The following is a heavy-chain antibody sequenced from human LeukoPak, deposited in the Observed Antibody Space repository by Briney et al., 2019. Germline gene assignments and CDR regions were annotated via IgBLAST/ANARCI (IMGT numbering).Heavy chain of an antibody. CDR1: GGSFSGYS. CDR3: ARGITMVRGVIYYYYYYGMDV. D-gene: IGHD3-10*01. J-gene: IGHJ6*02. Sequence: PSETLSLTCAVYGGSFSGYSWSWIRQPPGKGLEWIGEINHSGSTNYNPSLKSRVTISVDTSKNQFSLKLSSVTAADTAVYYCARGITMVRGVIYYYYYYGMDVWGQGTTVTVSS. V-gene: IGHV4-34*01. CDR2: INHSGST.